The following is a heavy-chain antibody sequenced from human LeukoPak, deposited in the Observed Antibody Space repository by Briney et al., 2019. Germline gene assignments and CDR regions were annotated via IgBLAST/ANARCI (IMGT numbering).Heavy chain of an antibody. D-gene: IGHD3-3*01. CDR3: ARGYDFWSGYL. CDR2: IIPIFGTA. Sequence: SVKVSCKTSGDTFSSYAMSWVRQAPGQGLEWMGTIIPIFGTANYAQKFQGRVTVTTDESTSTAYMELSSLRSEDTAVYYCARGYDFWSGYLWGQGTLVTVSS. V-gene: IGHV1-69*05. CDR1: GDTFSSYA. J-gene: IGHJ4*02.